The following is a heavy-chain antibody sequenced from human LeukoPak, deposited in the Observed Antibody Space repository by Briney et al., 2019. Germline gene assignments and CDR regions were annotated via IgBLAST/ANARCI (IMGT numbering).Heavy chain of an antibody. J-gene: IGHJ4*02. CDR1: GGSISSGSSY. V-gene: IGHV4-61*09. CDR3: ARHKDRAYFDY. Sequence: SETLSLTCTVSGGSISSGSSYWSWIRQPAGEGLEWIGHIYTSGSTNYNPSLKSRVTISVDTSKSQFSLKLSSVTAADTAVYYCARHKDRAYFDYWGLGTLVTVSS. D-gene: IGHD3-16*01. CDR2: IYTSGST.